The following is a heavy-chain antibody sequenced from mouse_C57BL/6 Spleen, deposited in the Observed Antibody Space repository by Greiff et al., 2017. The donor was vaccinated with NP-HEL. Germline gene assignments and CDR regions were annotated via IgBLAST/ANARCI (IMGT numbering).Heavy chain of an antibody. CDR2: IDPSDSYT. CDR1: GYTFTSYW. CDR3: ARVDDSYWYFDV. Sequence: QVQLQQPGAELVKPGASVKLSCKASGYTFTSYWMQWVKQRPGQGLEWIGEIDPSDSYTNYNQKFKGKATLTVDTSSSTAYMQLSSLTSEDSAVYYCARVDDSYWYFDVWGTGTTVTVSS. J-gene: IGHJ1*03. D-gene: IGHD2-12*01. V-gene: IGHV1-50*01.